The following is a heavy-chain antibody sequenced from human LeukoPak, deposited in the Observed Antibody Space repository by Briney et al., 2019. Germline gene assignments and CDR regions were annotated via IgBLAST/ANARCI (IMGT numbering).Heavy chain of an antibody. J-gene: IGHJ6*03. CDR3: ARVSDLEGSTYYYYYYMDV. D-gene: IGHD1-1*01. V-gene: IGHV4-59*01. Sequence: SEALSLTCTVSGGSISSYYWSWIRQPPGKGLEWIGYIYYSGSTNYNPSLKSRVTISVDTSKNQFSLKLSSVTAADTAVYYCARVSDLEGSTYYYYYYMDVWGKGTTVTVSS. CDR2: IYYSGST. CDR1: GGSISSYY.